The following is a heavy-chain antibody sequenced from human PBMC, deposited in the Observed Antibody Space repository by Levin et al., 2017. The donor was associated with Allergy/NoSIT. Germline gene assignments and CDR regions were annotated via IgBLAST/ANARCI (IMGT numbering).Heavy chain of an antibody. CDR2: IYYSGNT. V-gene: IGHV4-59*01. D-gene: IGHD5-12*01. CDR3: ARVPPFSQYSGYEIFYYYMDV. J-gene: IGHJ6*03. Sequence: SETLSLTCTVSGVSISRYYWSWIRQPPGKGLEWIGYIYYSGNTNHNPSLKSRVTISVDTSKNQSSLKLSSVTAADTAVYYCARVPPFSQYSGYEIFYYYMDVWGKGTTVTVSS. CDR1: GVSISRYY.